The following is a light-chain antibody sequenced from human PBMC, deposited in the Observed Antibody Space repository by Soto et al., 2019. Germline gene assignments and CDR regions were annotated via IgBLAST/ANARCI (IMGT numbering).Light chain of an antibody. CDR1: QSIGTF. CDR3: QQSYTAPQT. V-gene: IGKV1-39*01. J-gene: IGKJ1*01. Sequence: DIRMTQSPSSLSASVGDRVTITCRASQSIGTFLNWYQHKPGKAPELLIFVASSLQVGVPPRFSGSGSGTDFTLTISSLLPEDFATYYRQQSYTAPQTFGQGTNVEI. CDR2: VAS.